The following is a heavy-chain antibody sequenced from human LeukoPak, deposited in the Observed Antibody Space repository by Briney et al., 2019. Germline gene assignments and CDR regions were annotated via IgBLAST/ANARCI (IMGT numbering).Heavy chain of an antibody. CDR1: GFTFSSYW. V-gene: IGHV3-7*01. CDR3: ARDAYYYDSSGYDYFDY. CDR2: IKQDGSEK. J-gene: IGHJ4*02. D-gene: IGHD3-22*01. Sequence: GGSLRLPCAASGFTFSSYWMSWVRQAPGKGLEWVANIKQDGSEKYYVDSVKGRFTISRDNAKNSLYLQMNSLRAEDTAVYYCARDAYYYDSSGYDYFDYWGQGTLVTVSS.